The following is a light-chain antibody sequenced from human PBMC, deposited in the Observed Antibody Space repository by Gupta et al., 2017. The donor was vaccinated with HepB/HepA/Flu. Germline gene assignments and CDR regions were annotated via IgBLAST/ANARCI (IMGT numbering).Light chain of an antibody. CDR1: QSVSRDN. Sequence: EIDLTQPPAPLSLSPGARATLSCRASQSVSRDNVAWYQQRPGQAPRLILYGTSSRPTGIPERFSGSGSGTEFTLTINKLEPEDFAVYFCQQYGNSPPITFGPGTKVDVK. CDR2: GTS. V-gene: IGKV3-20*01. CDR3: QQYGNSPPIT. J-gene: IGKJ3*01.